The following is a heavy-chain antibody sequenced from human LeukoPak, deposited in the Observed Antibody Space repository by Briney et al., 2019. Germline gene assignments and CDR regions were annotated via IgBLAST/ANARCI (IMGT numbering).Heavy chain of an antibody. CDR2: INPNSGGT. D-gene: IGHD2-2*02. CDR3: ARVTLSYYCSSTSCYRKIGAFDI. J-gene: IGHJ3*02. CDR1: GYTFTSYY. V-gene: IGHV1-2*06. Sequence: ASVKVSCKAPGYTFTSYYMHWVRQAPGQGLEWMGRINPNSGGTNYAQKFQGRVTMTRDTSISTAYMELSRLRSDDTAVYYCARVTLSYYCSSTSCYRKIGAFDIWGQGTMVTVSS.